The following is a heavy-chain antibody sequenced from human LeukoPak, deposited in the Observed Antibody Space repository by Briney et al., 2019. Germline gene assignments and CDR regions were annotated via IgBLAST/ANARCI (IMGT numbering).Heavy chain of an antibody. CDR1: GFTFSSYG. V-gene: IGHV3-30*02. J-gene: IGHJ6*03. D-gene: IGHD6-19*01. CDR3: ARGPAVADYFQYYYMDV. CDR2: IRYDGSNK. Sequence: GGSLRLSCAASGFTFSSYGMHWVRQVPGKGLECVAFIRYDGSNKYYADSVKGRFTISRDNAKNSLYLQMTSLRAEDTAVYYCARGPAVADYFQYYYMDVWGKGTTVTVSS.